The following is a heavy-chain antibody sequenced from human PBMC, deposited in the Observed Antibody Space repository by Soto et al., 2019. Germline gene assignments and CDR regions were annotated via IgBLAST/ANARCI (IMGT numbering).Heavy chain of an antibody. CDR2: ISYDGSNK. Sequence: QVQLVESGGGVVQPGRSLRLSCAASGFTFSSYGMHWVRQAPGKGLEWVAVISYDGSNKYYADSVKGRFTISRDNSKNTLYLQMNSLRAEETAVYYCATMVRGVNWFDPWGQGTLVTVSS. CDR1: GFTFSSYG. V-gene: IGHV3-30*03. D-gene: IGHD3-10*01. CDR3: ATMVRGVNWFDP. J-gene: IGHJ5*02.